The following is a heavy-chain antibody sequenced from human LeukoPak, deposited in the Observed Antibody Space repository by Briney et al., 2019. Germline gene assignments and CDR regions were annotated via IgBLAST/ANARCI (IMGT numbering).Heavy chain of an antibody. Sequence: ASVKVSCKASGYTFTIFDINWVRQATGQGLEWMGWMNPNSGNTGYAPKFQGRVTMTRDTSINTAYMELSSLRPEDTAVYYCATIRSHIAVGVTPDYWGQGTLVTVSS. CDR1: GYTFTIFD. V-gene: IGHV1-8*01. D-gene: IGHD6-19*01. CDR3: ATIRSHIAVGVTPDY. J-gene: IGHJ4*02. CDR2: MNPNSGNT.